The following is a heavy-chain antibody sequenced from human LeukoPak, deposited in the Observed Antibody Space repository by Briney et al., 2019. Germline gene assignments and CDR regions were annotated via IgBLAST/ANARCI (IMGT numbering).Heavy chain of an antibody. Sequence: ASVKVSCKASGYTFTSYGISWVGQAPGQGLEWLGWISAYNGNTNYAQKLQGRVTMTTDTSTSTAYMELRSLRSDDTAVYYCARTQSRIDSSGYYYEISYFDYWGQGTLVTVSS. D-gene: IGHD3-22*01. J-gene: IGHJ4*02. CDR1: GYTFTSYG. CDR3: ARTQSRIDSSGYYYEISYFDY. CDR2: ISAYNGNT. V-gene: IGHV1-18*01.